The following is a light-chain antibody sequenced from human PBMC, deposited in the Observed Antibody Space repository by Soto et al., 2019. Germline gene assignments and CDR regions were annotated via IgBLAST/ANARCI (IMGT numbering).Light chain of an antibody. Sequence: QSAMTQPRSVSGAPGQSVTISCTGTSNDVGGYNYVSWYQQHPGKAPKLLMSDVNKRPSGVPDRFSGSKSGNTASLIISGLQAEDEADYYCCSYAGSSTLVFGGGTTLTVL. J-gene: IGLJ3*02. CDR1: SNDVGGYNY. CDR2: DVN. CDR3: CSYAGSSTLV. V-gene: IGLV2-11*01.